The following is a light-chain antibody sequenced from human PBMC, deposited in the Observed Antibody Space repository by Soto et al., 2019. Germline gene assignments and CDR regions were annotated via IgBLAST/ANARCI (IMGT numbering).Light chain of an antibody. Sequence: QSVLTQPASLSGSPGKSIAISCTGTSSDIGGYKLVSWYQQHPGKAPKIMIYEVTKRPSGVSNRFSGSKSGNTASLTISWLQAEDEADYYCCSYAGSSTSLYVFGTGTKVTVL. J-gene: IGLJ1*01. V-gene: IGLV2-23*02. CDR1: SSDIGGYKL. CDR3: CSYAGSSTSLYV. CDR2: EVT.